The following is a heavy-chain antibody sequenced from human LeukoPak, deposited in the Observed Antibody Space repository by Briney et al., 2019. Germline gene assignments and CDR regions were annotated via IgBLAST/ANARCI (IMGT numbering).Heavy chain of an antibody. CDR1: GYTLTELS. CDR3: ARDGLSQGYLQR. V-gene: IGHV1-24*01. Sequence: ASVKVSCKVSGYTLTELSMHWVRQAPGKGLEWMGGFDPEDGETIYAQKFQGRVTMTEDTSTDTAYMELSSLRSEDTAVYYCARDGLSQGYLQRWGQGTLVTVSS. D-gene: IGHD3/OR15-3a*01. J-gene: IGHJ1*01. CDR2: FDPEDGET.